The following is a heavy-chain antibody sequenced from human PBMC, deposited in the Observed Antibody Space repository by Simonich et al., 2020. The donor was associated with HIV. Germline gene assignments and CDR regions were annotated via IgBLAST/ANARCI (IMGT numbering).Heavy chain of an antibody. CDR2: RNPKRRGT. D-gene: IGHD3-10*01. CDR1: GYTFTDYY. J-gene: IGHJ4*02. CDR3: ARGSYGSGNYYQEGPYYFDY. Sequence: QVQLVQSGTEVKKPGASVKVSCKASGYTFTDYYMHWVRQAPGQGLGWMERRNPKRRGTKDAQKFQGRVTMTRDTSISTAYMELSRLKSDDTAVYYCARGSYGSGNYYQEGPYYFDYWGQGTLVTVSS. V-gene: IGHV1-2*06.